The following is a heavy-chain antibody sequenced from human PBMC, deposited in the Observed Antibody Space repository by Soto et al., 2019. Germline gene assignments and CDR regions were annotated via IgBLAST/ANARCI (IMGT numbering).Heavy chain of an antibody. D-gene: IGHD3-10*01. CDR2: LNTGDGNT. CDR3: ARGENYGSATDVFDH. Sequence: QVLLVQSGAEVKKPGASVKVSCKASGYSFSTYGVSWVRQAPGQGLEWMGWLNTGDGNTAYAQKLQGRITLTTDTSTTTAYMELRSLRSDDTAIYDCARGENYGSATDVFDHWGQGTLVTVSS. CDR1: GYSFSTYG. J-gene: IGHJ4*02. V-gene: IGHV1-18*04.